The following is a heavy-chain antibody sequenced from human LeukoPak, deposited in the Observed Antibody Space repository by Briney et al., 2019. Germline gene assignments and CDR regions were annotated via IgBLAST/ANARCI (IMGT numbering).Heavy chain of an antibody. V-gene: IGHV1-69*05. J-gene: IGHJ1*01. CDR3: AGGSGWYVTEYFQH. CDR1: GGTFSSYA. CDR2: IIPIFGTA. Sequence: ASVKVSCKASGGTFSSYAISWVRQAPGQGLEWMGGIIPIFGTANYAQKFQGRVTITTDESTSTAYMELSSLRSEDTAVHYCAGGSGWYVTEYFQHWGQGTLVTVSS. D-gene: IGHD6-19*01.